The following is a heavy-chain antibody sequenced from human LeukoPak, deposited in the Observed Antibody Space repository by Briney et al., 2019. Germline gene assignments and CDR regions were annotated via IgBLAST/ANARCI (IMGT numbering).Heavy chain of an antibody. V-gene: IGHV3-9*01. Sequence: PGGSLRLSCAASGFTFDDYAMHWVREAPGEGLEWVSGISWNSDSIGDAVSVKGRLTISRDNSKNSLNLQMNSLRAEDTALYYCAKDSNYDSSGYRANWFDPCGQGNLVTVSS. CDR3: AKDSNYDSSGYRANWFDP. CDR2: ISWNSDSI. D-gene: IGHD3-22*01. CDR1: GFTFDDYA. J-gene: IGHJ5*02.